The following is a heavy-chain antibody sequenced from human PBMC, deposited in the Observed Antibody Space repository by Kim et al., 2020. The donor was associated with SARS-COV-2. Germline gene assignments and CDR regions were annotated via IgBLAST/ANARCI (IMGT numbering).Heavy chain of an antibody. Sequence: GGSLRLSCAASGFTFSSYAMHWVRQAPGKGLEWVAVISYDGSNKYYADSVKGRFTISRDNSKNTLYLQMNSLRAEDTAVYYCARAQIGYSSSWSFDYWGQGTLVTVSS. CDR1: GFTFSSYA. CDR3: ARAQIGYSSSWSFDY. J-gene: IGHJ4*02. CDR2: ISYDGSNK. V-gene: IGHV3-30*04. D-gene: IGHD6-13*01.